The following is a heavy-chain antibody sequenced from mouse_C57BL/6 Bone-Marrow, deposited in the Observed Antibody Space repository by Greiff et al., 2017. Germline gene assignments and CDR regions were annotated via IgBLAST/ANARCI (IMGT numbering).Heavy chain of an antibody. CDR1: GYTFTSYW. J-gene: IGHJ4*01. Sequence: QVQLQQPGAELVKPGASVKLSFKASGYTFTSYWMHWVKQRPGRGLEWIGRIDPNSGGTKYNEKFKSKATLTVDKPSSTAYMQLSSLTSEDSAVYYCARAGTTTVVATRAMDYWGQGTSVTVSS. V-gene: IGHV1-72*01. CDR2: IDPNSGGT. CDR3: ARAGTTTVVATRAMDY. D-gene: IGHD1-1*01.